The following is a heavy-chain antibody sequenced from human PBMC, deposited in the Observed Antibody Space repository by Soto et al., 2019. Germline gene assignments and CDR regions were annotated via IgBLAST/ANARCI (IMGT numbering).Heavy chain of an antibody. J-gene: IGHJ4*02. CDR3: ARHITGYSYADY. Sequence: PGXSLNIACNGSGYSFTIYWLGWLRQISVKGLEWMGIIYPGDSDTRYSPSFQGQVTISADKSISTAYLQWSSLKASDTAMYYCARHITGYSYADYWGQGTLVTVSS. CDR2: IYPGDSDT. V-gene: IGHV5-51*01. D-gene: IGHD5-18*01. CDR1: GYSFTIYW.